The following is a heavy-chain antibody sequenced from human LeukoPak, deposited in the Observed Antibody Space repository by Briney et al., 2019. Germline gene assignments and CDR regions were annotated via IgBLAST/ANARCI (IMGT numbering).Heavy chain of an antibody. CDR2: ISGSGGST. Sequence: GGSLRLSCAASGFTFSRYAMSWVRQAPGKGLEWVSVISGSGGSTYYADSVKGRFTISRDNSKNTLYLQMNSLRAEDTAVYYCANCAPYGSRPIDYWGQGTLVTVSS. CDR1: GFTFSRYA. J-gene: IGHJ4*02. D-gene: IGHD3-10*01. V-gene: IGHV3-23*01. CDR3: ANCAPYGSRPIDY.